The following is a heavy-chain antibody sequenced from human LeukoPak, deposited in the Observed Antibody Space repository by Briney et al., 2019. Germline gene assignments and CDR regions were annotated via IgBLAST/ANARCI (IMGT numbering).Heavy chain of an antibody. CDR3: ARGDFGETNTAFDV. J-gene: IGHJ3*01. Sequence: ASVKVSCKTSGYTFTESDVHWVRQAPGQGLEWMGWINPNSATTNYAQRLQGRVTFTRDTSLSVAYMELSSLTSEDAAVYFCARGDFGETNTAFDVWGQGTLVAVSS. CDR1: GYTFTESD. V-gene: IGHV1-8*03. CDR2: INPNSATT. D-gene: IGHD4-17*01.